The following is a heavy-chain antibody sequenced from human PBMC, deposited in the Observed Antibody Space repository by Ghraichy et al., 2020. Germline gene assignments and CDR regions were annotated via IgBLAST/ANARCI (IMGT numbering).Heavy chain of an antibody. CDR1: GGSISSGDYY. CDR3: ARYCGGDCPRGGNWFDP. Sequence: SETLSLTCTVSGGSISSGDYYWSWIRQPPGKGLEWIGYIYYSGSTYYNPSLKSRVTISVDTSKNQFSLKLSSVTAADTAVYYCARYCGGDCPRGGNWFDPWGQGTLVTVSS. V-gene: IGHV4-30-4*01. D-gene: IGHD2-21*02. J-gene: IGHJ5*02. CDR2: IYYSGST.